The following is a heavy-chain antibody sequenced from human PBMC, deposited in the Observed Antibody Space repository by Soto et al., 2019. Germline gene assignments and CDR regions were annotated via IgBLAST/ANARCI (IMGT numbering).Heavy chain of an antibody. CDR2: FDPEDGET. J-gene: IGHJ6*02. CDR3: ATGGGSGSYYKVRYGMDV. V-gene: IGHV1-24*01. CDR1: GYTLTELS. Sequence: GASVKVSCKVSGYTLTELSMHWVRQAPGKGLEWMGGFDPEDGETIYAQKFQGRATMTEDTSTDTAYMELSSLRSEDTAVYYCATGGGSGSYYKVRYGMDVWGQGTTVTVSS. D-gene: IGHD3-10*01.